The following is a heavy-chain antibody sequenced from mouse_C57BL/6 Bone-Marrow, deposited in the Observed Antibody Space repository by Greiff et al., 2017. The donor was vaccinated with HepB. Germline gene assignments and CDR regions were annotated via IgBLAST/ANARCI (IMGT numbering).Heavy chain of an antibody. CDR2: IYPGDGDT. J-gene: IGHJ4*01. V-gene: IGHV1-82*01. CDR1: GYAFSSSW. CDR3: ASYYYVSSLYAMDY. D-gene: IGHD1-1*01. Sequence: QVQLQQSGPELVKPGASVKISCKASGYAFSSSWMNWVKQRPGKGLEWIGRIYPGDGDTNYNGKFKGKATLTADKSSSTAYMRLSSLTSEDSAVYFCASYYYVSSLYAMDYWGQGTSVTVSS.